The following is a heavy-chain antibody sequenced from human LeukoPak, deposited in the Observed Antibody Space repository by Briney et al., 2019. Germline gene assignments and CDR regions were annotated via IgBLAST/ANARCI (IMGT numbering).Heavy chain of an antibody. CDR2: IFPSGGEI. D-gene: IGHD2-8*02. J-gene: IGHJ4*02. CDR3: ATYRQVLLPFES. CDR1: GFTFSTFA. V-gene: IGHV3-23*01. Sequence: GGSLRLSCAASGFTFSTFAMIWVRQPPGKGLEWVSSIFPSGGEIHYADSVRGRFTISRDNSKSTLSLQMNSLRAEDTAIYYCATYRQVLLPFESWGQRTLVTVSS.